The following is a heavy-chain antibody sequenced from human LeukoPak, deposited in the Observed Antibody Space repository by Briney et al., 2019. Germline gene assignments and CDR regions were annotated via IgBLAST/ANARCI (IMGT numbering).Heavy chain of an antibody. V-gene: IGHV3-43*02. J-gene: IGHJ4*02. CDR1: GFTFDDYA. Sequence: GGSLRLSCTASGFTFDDYAMHWVRQAPGKGLEWVSLISGDGGSTYYADSVKGRFTISRDNSKNSLYLQMNSLRTEDTALYYCAKDTSYDSSGYYYGVDYWGQGTLVTVSS. CDR2: ISGDGGST. CDR3: AKDTSYDSSGYYYGVDY. D-gene: IGHD3-22*01.